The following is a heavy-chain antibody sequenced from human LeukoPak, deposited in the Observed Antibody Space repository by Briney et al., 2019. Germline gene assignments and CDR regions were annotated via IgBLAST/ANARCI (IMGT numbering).Heavy chain of an antibody. V-gene: IGHV1-18*01. D-gene: IGHD3-3*01. CDR2: ISAYNGNT. Sequence: ASVKVSCKASGYTFTSYGISWVRQAPGQGLEWMGWISAYNGNTNYAQKLQGRVTMTTDTSTSTAYMELRSLRSDDTAVYYCARDGEYDFGRYDAFDIWGQGTMVTVSS. J-gene: IGHJ3*02. CDR1: GYTFTSYG. CDR3: ARDGEYDFGRYDAFDI.